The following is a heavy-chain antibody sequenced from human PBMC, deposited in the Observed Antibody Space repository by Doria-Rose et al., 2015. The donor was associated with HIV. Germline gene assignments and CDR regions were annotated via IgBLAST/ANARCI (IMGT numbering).Heavy chain of an antibody. Sequence: QESGPVLVKPTETLTLTCTVSGVSLSSPGMGVSWIRQPPGRALEWLANIFSYDERSYRTSLKSRLTISRGTSISQVVLTMTDMDPVDTATYYCARIKSSRWYHKYYFDFWGQGTLVIVSA. D-gene: IGHD6-13*01. CDR1: GVSLSSPGMG. V-gene: IGHV2-26*01. CDR3: ARIKSSRWYHKYYFDF. J-gene: IGHJ4*02. CDR2: IFSYDER.